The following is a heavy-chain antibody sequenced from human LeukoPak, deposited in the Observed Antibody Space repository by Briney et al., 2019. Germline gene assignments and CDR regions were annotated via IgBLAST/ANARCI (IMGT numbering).Heavy chain of an antibody. CDR2: ISYDGSNK. CDR1: GFTFSSYA. CDR3: AREKATMKSGAFDI. Sequence: PTGGSLRLSCAASGFTFSSYAMHWVRQAPGKGLEWVAVISYDGSNKYYADSVKGRFTISRDNSKNTLYLQMNSLRAEDTAVYYCAREKATMKSGAFDIWGQGTMVTVSS. V-gene: IGHV3-30*04. J-gene: IGHJ3*02. D-gene: IGHD1-26*01.